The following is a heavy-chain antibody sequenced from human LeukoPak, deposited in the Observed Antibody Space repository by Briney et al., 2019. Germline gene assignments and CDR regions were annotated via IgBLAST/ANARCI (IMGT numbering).Heavy chain of an antibody. D-gene: IGHD6-13*01. CDR3: ARDDIAAAIDY. CDR1: GFTFSSYE. Sequence: GGSLRLSCAASGFTFSSYEMNWVRQAPGEGLEWVSYISSSGSTIYYADSVKGRFTISRDNAKNSLYLQMNSLRAEDTAVYYCARDDIAAAIDYWGQGTLVTVSS. V-gene: IGHV3-48*03. J-gene: IGHJ4*02. CDR2: ISSSGSTI.